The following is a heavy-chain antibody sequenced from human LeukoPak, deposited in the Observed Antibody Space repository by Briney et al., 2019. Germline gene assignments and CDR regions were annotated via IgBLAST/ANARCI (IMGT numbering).Heavy chain of an antibody. CDR3: AKDIVVVPAPYYFDY. D-gene: IGHD2-2*01. Sequence: ASVKVSCKASGYTFTGYYMHWVRQAPGQGLEWMGWINPNSGGTNYAQKFQGRVTTTRDTSISTAYMELSGLRSDDTAVYYCAKDIVVVPAPYYFDYWGQGTLVTVSS. CDR1: GYTFTGYY. CDR2: INPNSGGT. V-gene: IGHV1-2*02. J-gene: IGHJ4*02.